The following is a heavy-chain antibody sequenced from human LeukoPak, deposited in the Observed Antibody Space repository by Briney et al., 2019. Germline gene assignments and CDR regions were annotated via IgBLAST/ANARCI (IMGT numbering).Heavy chain of an antibody. J-gene: IGHJ4*02. CDR3: ARHASEAF. CDR2: IIPIFGTA. V-gene: IGHV1-69*01. Sequence: SVRGSSAASGGTSSCYTITWVRQAPGQGLEWMGGIIPIFGTANYAQKFQGRVTITADESTSTAYMELSSLRSEDTAVYYCARHASEAFWGQGTLVTVSS. D-gene: IGHD6-19*01. CDR1: GGTSSCYT.